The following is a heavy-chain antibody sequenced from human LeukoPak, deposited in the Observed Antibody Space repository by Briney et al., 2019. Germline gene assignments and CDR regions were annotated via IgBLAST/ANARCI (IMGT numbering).Heavy chain of an antibody. V-gene: IGHV1-69*06. CDR1: GGTFSTYA. CDR2: IILVFGTT. Sequence: GASVKVSCKASGGTFSTYAISWVRQAPGQGLEWMGGIILVFGTTNYAQKFQGRVTITADKSTSTAYMELSSLKSEDTAVYDCARHRTSISGYMDVWGKGTTVTISS. CDR3: ARHRTSISGYMDV. J-gene: IGHJ6*03. D-gene: IGHD2-21*01.